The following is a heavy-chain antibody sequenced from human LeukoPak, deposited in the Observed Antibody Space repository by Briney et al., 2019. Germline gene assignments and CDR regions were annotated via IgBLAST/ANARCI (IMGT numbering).Heavy chain of an antibody. CDR3: AKVGLSWGYCSSTSCSTGVYFDY. CDR1: GFTVSTTL. J-gene: IGHJ4*02. V-gene: IGHV3-53*01. D-gene: IGHD2-2*01. Sequence: GGSLRLSCTVSGFTVSTTLMDWVRQAPGKGLEWVSLIYDDGRTVYGDSVRGRFTISRDTSKSTLYLQMNSLRAEDTAVYYCAKVGLSWGYCSSTSCSTGVYFDYWGQGTLVTVSS. CDR2: IYDDGRT.